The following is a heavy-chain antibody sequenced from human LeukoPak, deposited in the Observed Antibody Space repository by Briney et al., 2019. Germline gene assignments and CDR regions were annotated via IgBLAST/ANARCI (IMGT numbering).Heavy chain of an antibody. CDR3: ARCPGYYYDSSGYYNPLDY. J-gene: IGHJ4*02. V-gene: IGHV1-2*02. CDR2: INPNSGGT. D-gene: IGHD3-22*01. Sequence: RASVKVSCKASGYTFTGYYMHWVRQAPGQGLEWMGWINPNSGGTNYAQKFRGRVTMTRDTSISTAYMELSRLRSDDTAVYYCARCPGYYYDSSGYYNPLDYWGQGTLVTVSS. CDR1: GYTFTGYY.